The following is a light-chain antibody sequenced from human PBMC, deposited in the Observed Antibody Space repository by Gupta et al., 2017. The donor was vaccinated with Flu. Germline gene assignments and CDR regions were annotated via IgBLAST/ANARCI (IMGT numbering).Light chain of an antibody. J-gene: IGKJ5*01. CDR3: QQYGNSPIT. Sequence: ATLSCRASQSVTSSDYLAWYQQKPGQAPRLLIYGASSRATGIPDRFSGSGSGTDFTLTISRLEPEDFAVYYCQQYGNSPITFGQGTRLEIK. V-gene: IGKV3-20*01. CDR2: GAS. CDR1: QSVTSSDY.